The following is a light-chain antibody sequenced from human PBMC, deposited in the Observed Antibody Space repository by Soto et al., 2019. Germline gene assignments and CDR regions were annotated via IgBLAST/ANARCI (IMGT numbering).Light chain of an antibody. J-gene: IGKJ1*01. CDR1: QSISSW. CDR3: QQYNSYSRT. Sequence: DIQMTQSPSSLSASVGDRVTITCRASQSISSWLAWYQQKPGKAPKLLISDASSLKSGVPSRFSGSGSATEFTLTISSLQPDDFATYYCQQYNSYSRTCGQGTKVDIK. V-gene: IGKV1-5*01. CDR2: DAS.